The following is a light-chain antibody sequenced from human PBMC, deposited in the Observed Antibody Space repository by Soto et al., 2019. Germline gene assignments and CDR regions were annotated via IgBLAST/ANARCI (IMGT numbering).Light chain of an antibody. J-gene: IGKJ4*01. CDR1: QSVSLTS. V-gene: IGKV3-20*01. CDR2: GAS. CDR3: QQYGSSPLT. Sequence: ENVLTQSPGTLSLSPGERATLSCRASQSVSLTSLAWYQQKPGQPPRLLMYGASYRATGIPDRFSGSGSGTDFTLTIFRLEPEDFAVYYCQQYGSSPLTFGGGTKVEIK.